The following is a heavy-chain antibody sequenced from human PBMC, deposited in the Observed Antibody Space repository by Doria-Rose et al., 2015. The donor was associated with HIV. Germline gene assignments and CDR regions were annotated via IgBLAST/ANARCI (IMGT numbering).Heavy chain of an antibody. CDR1: YY. J-gene: IGHJ4*02. D-gene: IGHD3-3*01. Sequence: YYWNWIRQVPGKVLEWLGYTYYTGTSDYSPSLKSRLNMAVDTSKNQFSLKLSFVTVADTAVYYCERMGSYRELDYWGQGALVIVSA. V-gene: IGHV4-31*02. CDR3: ERMGSYRELDY. CDR2: TYYTGTS.